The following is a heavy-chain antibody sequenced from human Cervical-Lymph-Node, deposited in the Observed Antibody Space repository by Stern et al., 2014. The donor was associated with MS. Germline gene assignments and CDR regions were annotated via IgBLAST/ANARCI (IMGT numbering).Heavy chain of an antibody. V-gene: IGHV4-39*01. CDR3: ARIAGGYLYYYGMDV. J-gene: IGHJ6*02. D-gene: IGHD3-16*01. CDR1: GGSITRSSHY. Sequence: QVQLQESGPGLVKPSETLSLTCTVSGGSITRSSHYWGWIRQPPGKGLEWIGNIYYTGETYYNPSLKSRVTLSIDTSREQFSLQLSFVTAADTAVFYCARIAGGYLYYYGMDVWGQGTTVTVSS. CDR2: IYYTGET.